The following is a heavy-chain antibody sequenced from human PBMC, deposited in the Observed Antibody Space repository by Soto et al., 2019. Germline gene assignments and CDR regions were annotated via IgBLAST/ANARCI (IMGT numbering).Heavy chain of an antibody. CDR2: ISWNSGSV. V-gene: IGHV3-9*01. Sequence: GGSLRLSCAASGFTFDDYGMHWVRQAPGKGLEWVSGISWNSGSVGYGDSVKGRFTISRDNAKNSLYLQMNSLRPEDTALYYCVDYWGQGALVTVSS. J-gene: IGHJ4*02. CDR3: VDY. CDR1: GFTFDDYG.